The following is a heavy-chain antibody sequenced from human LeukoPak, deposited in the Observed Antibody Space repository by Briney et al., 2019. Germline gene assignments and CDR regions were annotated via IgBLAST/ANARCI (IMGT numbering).Heavy chain of an antibody. V-gene: IGHV4-4*02. CDR3: ASRTGYCSSTSCYSFDS. D-gene: IGHD2-2*02. CDR2: IYHSGTT. CDR1: GGSISSSNW. Sequence: SGTLSLTCAVSGGSISSSNWWSWVRQPPGKGLEWSGEIYHSGTTNYNPSLKSRVTMSVDKSKTHFSLKLSSVTAADTAVYYCASRTGYCSSTSCYSFDSWGQGTLVTVSS. J-gene: IGHJ4*02.